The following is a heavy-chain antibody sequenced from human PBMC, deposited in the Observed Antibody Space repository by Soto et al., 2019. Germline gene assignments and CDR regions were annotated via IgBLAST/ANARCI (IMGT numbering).Heavy chain of an antibody. CDR1: GGTFSSYD. CDR2: IIPIFGTA. Sequence: ASVKVSCKASGGTFSSYDISWVRQAPGQGLEWMGGIIPIFGTANYAQKFQGRVKITADESTSTAYMELSSLRSEDTAVYYCARGPRHLFGVTRTNWFDPWGQGTLVTVSS. CDR3: ARGPRHLFGVTRTNWFDP. D-gene: IGHD3-3*01. J-gene: IGHJ5*02. V-gene: IGHV1-69*13.